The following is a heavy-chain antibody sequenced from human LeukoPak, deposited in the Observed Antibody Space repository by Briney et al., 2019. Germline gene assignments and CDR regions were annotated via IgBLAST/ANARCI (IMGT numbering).Heavy chain of an antibody. V-gene: IGHV4-39*01. CDR3: ARLVVPAAMSPKGLYYFDY. CDR2: IYYSGST. CDR1: GGSISSSSYY. D-gene: IGHD2-2*01. Sequence: PSETLSLTCTVSGGSISSSSYYWGWIRQPPGKGLEWIGSIYYSGSTYYNPPLKSRVTISVDTSKNQFSLKLSAVTAADTAVYYCARLVVPAAMSPKGLYYFDYWGQGTLVTVSS. J-gene: IGHJ4*02.